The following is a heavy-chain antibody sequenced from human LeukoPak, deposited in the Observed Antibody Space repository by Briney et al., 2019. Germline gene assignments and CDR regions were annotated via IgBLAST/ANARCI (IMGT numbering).Heavy chain of an antibody. J-gene: IGHJ4*02. CDR3: ARPFLGYCSGGGCYFGY. CDR2: IYTDGST. CDR1: GFTFSSYG. D-gene: IGHD2-15*01. Sequence: GGSLRLSCAASGFTFSSYGVHWVRQAPGKGLEWVSVIYTDGSTYYADSVKGRFTISRDSSKNTLHLQMNSLRVEDTAVYYCARPFLGYCSGGGCYFGYWGQGTLVTVSS. V-gene: IGHV3-NL1*01.